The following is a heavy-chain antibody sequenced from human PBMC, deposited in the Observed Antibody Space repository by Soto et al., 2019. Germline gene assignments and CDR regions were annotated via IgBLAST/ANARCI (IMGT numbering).Heavy chain of an antibody. D-gene: IGHD1-7*01. J-gene: IGHJ3*02. CDR1: GFTFSRYA. CDR2: ISAIGGKT. V-gene: IGHV3-23*01. CDR3: AKGNSWSPALVLDI. Sequence: PGGSLRLSCEASGFTFSRYAMNWVRQAPGKGLEWVSAISAIGGKTYYADSVKGRFTISRDDSRNTLYLQMNSLRVEDTARYYCAKGNSWSPALVLDIWGQGTMVTVSS.